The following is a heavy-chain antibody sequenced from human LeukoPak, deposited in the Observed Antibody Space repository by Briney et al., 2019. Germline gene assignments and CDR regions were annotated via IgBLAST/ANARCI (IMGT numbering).Heavy chain of an antibody. CDR1: GFTFSDYY. CDR3: ARGLNYYGSGALFDY. V-gene: IGHV3-11*04. J-gene: IGHJ4*02. Sequence: GGSLRLSCAASGFTFSDYYMSWIRQAPGKGLEWVSYISSSDSPRFYADSVKGRFTISRDNAKKSLFLQMNSLRAEDTAVYYCARGLNYYGSGALFDYWGQGTLVTVSS. D-gene: IGHD3-10*01. CDR2: ISSSDSPR.